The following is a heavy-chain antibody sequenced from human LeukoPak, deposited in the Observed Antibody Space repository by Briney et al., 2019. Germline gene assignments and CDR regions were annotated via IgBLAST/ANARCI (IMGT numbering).Heavy chain of an antibody. J-gene: IGHJ4*02. CDR3: AKDRDSSSWLKVFDY. Sequence: GGSLRLSCAASGFTFSNYAMSWVRQAPGKGLEWVSAISGSGGSTYYAGSVKGRFTISRDNSKNTMYLQMNSLRAEDTAVYYCAKDRDSSSWLKVFDYWGQGTLVTVSS. V-gene: IGHV3-23*01. D-gene: IGHD6-13*01. CDR2: ISGSGGST. CDR1: GFTFSNYA.